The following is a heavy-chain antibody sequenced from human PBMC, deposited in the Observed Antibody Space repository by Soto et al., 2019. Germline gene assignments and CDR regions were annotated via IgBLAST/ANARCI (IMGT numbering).Heavy chain of an antibody. Sequence: SVKVSCKASGGTFSSYAISWVRQAPGQGLEWMGGIIPIFGTANYAQKFQGRVTITADESTSTAYMGLSSLRSEDTAVYYCARDSVVDTAMVTYFDYWGQGTLVTVSS. J-gene: IGHJ4*02. CDR3: ARDSVVDTAMVTYFDY. CDR1: GGTFSSYA. CDR2: IIPIFGTA. V-gene: IGHV1-69*13. D-gene: IGHD5-18*01.